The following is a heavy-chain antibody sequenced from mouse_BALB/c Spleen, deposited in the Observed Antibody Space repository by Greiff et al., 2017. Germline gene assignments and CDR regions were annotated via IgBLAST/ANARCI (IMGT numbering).Heavy chain of an antibody. J-gene: IGHJ4*01. CDR1: GFTFSSFG. CDR2: ISSGSSTI. CDR3: ARSTSMITTKRDYYAMDY. Sequence: EVQLVESGGGLVQPGGSRKLSCAASGFTFSSFGMHWVRQAPEKGLEWVAYISSGSSTIYYADTVKGRFTISRDNPKNTLFLQMTSLRSEDTAMYYCARSTSMITTKRDYYAMDYWGQGTSVTVSS. D-gene: IGHD2-4*01. V-gene: IGHV5-17*02.